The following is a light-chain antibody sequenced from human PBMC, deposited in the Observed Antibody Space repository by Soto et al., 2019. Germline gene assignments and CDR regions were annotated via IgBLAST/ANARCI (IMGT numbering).Light chain of an antibody. V-gene: IGKV1-5*01. CDR2: DVS. CDR1: QRISRW. CDR3: QQYDGFSLT. Sequence: DIQMTQSPSTLSASVGDTVTVTCLPSQRISRWLACHQQKPGEAPNRLIYDVSALKRGVPPRFSGSGSGTEFTLTISSLQPEDFATYYCQQYDGFSLTFGQGTKV. J-gene: IGKJ1*01.